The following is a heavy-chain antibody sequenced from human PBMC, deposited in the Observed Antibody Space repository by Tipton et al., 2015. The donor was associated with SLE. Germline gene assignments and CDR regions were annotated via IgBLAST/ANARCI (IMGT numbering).Heavy chain of an antibody. CDR3: VRGYNWAYDI. D-gene: IGHD1-1*01. Sequence: SLRLSCVVSGFTFSGYSMDWVRQAPGKGLEWVSYISSGGITTHYADSVKGRFTNSEDNAKNSLYLQMNSLRAEDTAVYYCVRGYNWAYDIWGQGTMVTISS. CDR1: GFTFSGYS. J-gene: IGHJ3*02. V-gene: IGHV3-48*01. CDR2: ISSGGITT.